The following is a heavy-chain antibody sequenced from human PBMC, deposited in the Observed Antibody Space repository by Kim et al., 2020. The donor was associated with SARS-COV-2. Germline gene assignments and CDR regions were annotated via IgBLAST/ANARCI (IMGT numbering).Heavy chain of an antibody. V-gene: IGHV3-7*04. CDR3: GRGSGAYYYNGMDV. D-gene: IGHD1-26*01. J-gene: IGHJ6*02. Sequence: VDSVKGRFTISRDTAKNLHYLQRNSRGAEDTAVYFCGRGSGAYYYNGMDVWGQGTTVTVSS.